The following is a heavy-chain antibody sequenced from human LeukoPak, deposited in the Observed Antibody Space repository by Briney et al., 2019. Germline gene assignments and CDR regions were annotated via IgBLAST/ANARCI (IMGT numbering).Heavy chain of an antibody. CDR3: ARPLRGAAAGPDFDY. V-gene: IGHV4-39*01. D-gene: IGHD6-13*01. CDR2: IYYSGRT. Sequence: SETLSLTCTVSGGSISSSSYYWGWIRQPPGKGLEWIGSIYYSGRTYYNPSLKSRVTISVDTSKNQSSLKLSSVTAADTAVYYCARPLRGAAAGPDFDYWGQGTLVTVSS. J-gene: IGHJ4*02. CDR1: GGSISSSSYY.